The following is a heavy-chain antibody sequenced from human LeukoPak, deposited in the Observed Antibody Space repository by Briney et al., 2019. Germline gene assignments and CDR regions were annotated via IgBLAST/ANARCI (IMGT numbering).Heavy chain of an antibody. CDR1: GYTFTSYD. CDR2: MNPNSGNT. CDR3: ARGRGSATYYYYMDV. Sequence: ASVKVSCKASGYTFTSYDINWVRQATGQGLEWMGWMNPNSGNTGYAQKFQGRVTMTRNTSISTAYMELSSLGSEDTAVYYCARGRGSATYYYYMDVWGKGTTVTVSS. D-gene: IGHD1-26*01. J-gene: IGHJ6*03. V-gene: IGHV1-8*01.